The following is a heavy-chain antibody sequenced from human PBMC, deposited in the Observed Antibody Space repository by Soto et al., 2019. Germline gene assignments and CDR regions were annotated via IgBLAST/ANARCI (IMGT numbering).Heavy chain of an antibody. CDR1: GFTFSSYA. CDR3: AKGLYSGYDYPYYGMDV. D-gene: IGHD5-12*01. J-gene: IGHJ6*02. Sequence: PVGSLRLSGAASGFTFSSYAMSWVRQAPGKGLEWVSAISGSGGSTYYADSVKGRFTISRDNSKNTLYLQMNSLRAEDTAVYYCAKGLYSGYDYPYYGMDVWGQGTTVTVSS. V-gene: IGHV3-23*01. CDR2: ISGSGGST.